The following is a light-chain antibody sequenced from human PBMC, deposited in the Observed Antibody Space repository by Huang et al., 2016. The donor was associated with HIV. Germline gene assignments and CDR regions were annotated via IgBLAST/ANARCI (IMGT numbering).Light chain of an antibody. CDR1: QSVNSN. V-gene: IGKV3-15*01. Sequence: EIVMTQSPATLSVSPGERATLSCRASQSVNSNLAWYQQKVGQAPRLLISGASTRATGIPARFSGSGSGTEFTLTISSLQSEDFAVYFCQQYTDWPTFGQGTKLEIK. CDR3: QQYTDWPT. J-gene: IGKJ2*01. CDR2: GAS.